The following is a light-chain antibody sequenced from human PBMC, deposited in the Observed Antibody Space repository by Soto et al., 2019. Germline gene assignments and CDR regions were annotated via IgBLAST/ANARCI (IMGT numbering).Light chain of an antibody. CDR3: SSYSSSGTLNV. V-gene: IGLV2-14*03. Sequence: QSVLTQPASVSGSPGQSITISCTGSSSDVGDYDYVAWYQQHPDKAPKLMIFDVSSRPSGVSNRVSGSKSGSTASLTISGLQAEDEADYFCSSYSSSGTLNVFGTGTKVTVL. CDR2: DVS. J-gene: IGLJ1*01. CDR1: SSDVGDYDY.